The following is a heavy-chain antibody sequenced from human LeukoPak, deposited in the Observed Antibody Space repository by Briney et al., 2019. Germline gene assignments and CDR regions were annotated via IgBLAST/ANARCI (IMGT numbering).Heavy chain of an antibody. CDR3: ARPKHPSTTGTTGGAFDI. D-gene: IGHD1-1*01. CDR1: GFTFSSYW. J-gene: IGHJ3*02. CDR2: IKQDGSEK. V-gene: IGHV3-7*01. Sequence: GGSLRLSCAASGFTFSSYWMSWVRQAPGKGLEWVANIKQDGSEKYYVDSVKSRFTISRDNAKNSLYLQMNSLRAEDTAVYYCARPKHPSTTGTTGGAFDIWGQGTMVTVSS.